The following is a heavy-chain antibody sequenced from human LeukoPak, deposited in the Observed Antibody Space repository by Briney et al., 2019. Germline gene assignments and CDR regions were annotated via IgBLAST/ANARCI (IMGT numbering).Heavy chain of an antibody. D-gene: IGHD3-16*01. CDR3: ARETSQKGAHYMDV. CDR2: IYYSGST. CDR1: GGSISSYY. Sequence: SETLSLTCTVSGGSISSYYWSWIRQPPGKGLEWIGYIYYSGSTNYNPSLKSRATISVHTSKNQFSLKLRSVTAADTAVYYCARETSQKGAHYMDVWGKGTTVTISS. V-gene: IGHV4-59*01. J-gene: IGHJ6*03.